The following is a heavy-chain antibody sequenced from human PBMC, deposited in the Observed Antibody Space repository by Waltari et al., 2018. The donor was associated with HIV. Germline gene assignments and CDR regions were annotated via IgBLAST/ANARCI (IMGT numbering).Heavy chain of an antibody. V-gene: IGHV4-59*01. CDR3: ARAVVGATSPFDY. CDR1: GGPIRSYY. D-gene: IGHD1-26*01. Sequence: QVQLQESGPGLVQPSETLSLTCTVSGGPIRSYYWSWSRQATGKGWEWFGYSYYSGSTNYNPSLKSRVTISVDTSKNQFSLKLSSVTAADTAVYYCARAVVGATSPFDYWGQGTLVTVSS. J-gene: IGHJ4*02. CDR2: SYYSGST.